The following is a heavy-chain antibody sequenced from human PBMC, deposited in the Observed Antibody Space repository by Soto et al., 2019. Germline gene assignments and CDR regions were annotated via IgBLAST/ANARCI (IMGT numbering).Heavy chain of an antibody. J-gene: IGHJ5*02. D-gene: IGHD3-3*01. CDR1: GYTFTSYG. CDR3: ARGKTYYDFWSGLNWFDP. V-gene: IGHV1-18*01. CDR2: ISTYNGNT. Sequence: ASVKVSCKASGYTFTSYGISWVRQAPGQGLEWMGWISTYNGNTNYAQKLQGRVTMTTDTSTSTAYMELRSLRSDDTAVYYCARGKTYYDFWSGLNWFDPWGQGTLVTVSS.